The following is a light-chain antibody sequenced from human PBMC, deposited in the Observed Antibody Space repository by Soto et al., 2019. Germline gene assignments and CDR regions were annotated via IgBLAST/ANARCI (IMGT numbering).Light chain of an antibody. CDR2: DAC. J-gene: IGKJ4*01. Sequence: PGERATLSCRASQSVSGSYSAWYQQKPGQAPRLLIYDACSRATGIPDRFSGSGSATDFTLTISSLEPDDFAVYYCQQYERWPPLTFGGGTKVDIK. CDR1: QSVSGSY. CDR3: QQYERWPPLT. V-gene: IGKV3-20*01.